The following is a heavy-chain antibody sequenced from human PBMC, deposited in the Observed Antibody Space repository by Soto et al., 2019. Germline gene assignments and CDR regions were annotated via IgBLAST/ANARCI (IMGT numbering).Heavy chain of an antibody. CDR2: ISAYNGNT. CDR3: ARDRGDILTGLYYGMDV. V-gene: IGHV1-18*01. D-gene: IGHD3-9*01. Sequence: QVQLVQSGAEVKKPGASVKVSCKASGYTFTNYGISWVRQAPGQGLEWMGWISAYNGNTKYAQKLQGRVTMTTDTSTSTAYMELRSLRSDDTAVYYCARDRGDILTGLYYGMDVWGQGTTVTVSS. J-gene: IGHJ6*02. CDR1: GYTFTNYG.